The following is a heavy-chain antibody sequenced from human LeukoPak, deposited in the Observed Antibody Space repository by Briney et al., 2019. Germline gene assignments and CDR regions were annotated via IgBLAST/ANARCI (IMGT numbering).Heavy chain of an antibody. D-gene: IGHD6-6*01. Sequence: PGGSLRLSCSASGFTFSTYGMHWVRQAPGKGLEWVAFIRYDGSDKYYADSGKGRFTISRDNSKNSLYLQMNSLRAEDTAVYYCARDLSAIAARRIGAFDIWGQGTMVTVSS. J-gene: IGHJ3*02. CDR2: IRYDGSDK. V-gene: IGHV3-30*02. CDR3: ARDLSAIAARRIGAFDI. CDR1: GFTFSTYG.